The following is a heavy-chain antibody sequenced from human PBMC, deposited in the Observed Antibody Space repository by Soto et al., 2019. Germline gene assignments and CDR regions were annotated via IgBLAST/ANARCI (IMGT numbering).Heavy chain of an antibody. Sequence: SETLSLTCSVSGGSINYNSYYWGWIRQPPGKGLEWVGGIFYTGTTYYSPSLKDRVTISVDTSKNSFSLNLTSVTAADTAVYFCARLVVVAPVANAWGQGTLVTVSS. CDR1: GGSINYNSYY. CDR3: ARLVVVAPVANA. CDR2: IFYTGTT. J-gene: IGHJ5*02. V-gene: IGHV4-39*02. D-gene: IGHD2-2*01.